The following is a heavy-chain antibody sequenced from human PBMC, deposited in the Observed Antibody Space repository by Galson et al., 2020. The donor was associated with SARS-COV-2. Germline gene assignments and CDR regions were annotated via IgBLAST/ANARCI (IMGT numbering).Heavy chain of an antibody. CDR2: ISAYNGNT. D-gene: IGHD6-19*01. V-gene: IGHV1-18*01. CDR1: GYTFTSYG. J-gene: IGHJ4*02. CDR3: ARDEAVAGAFDY. Sequence: ASVKVSCKASGYTFTSYGIRWVRQAPGQGLEWMGWISAYNGNTIYAQKLQDRVTLTTDTSTNTAYMDLRSLTSDDTAVYYCARDEAVAGAFDYWGQGILVTVSS.